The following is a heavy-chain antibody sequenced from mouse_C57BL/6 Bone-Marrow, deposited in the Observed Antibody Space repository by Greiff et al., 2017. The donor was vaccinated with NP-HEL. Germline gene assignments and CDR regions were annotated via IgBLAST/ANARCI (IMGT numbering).Heavy chain of an antibody. CDR2: INPSNGGT. V-gene: IGHV1-53*01. J-gene: IGHJ1*03. CDR1: GYTFTSYW. CDR3: ARYKGGLLRWYFDV. Sequence: QVQLQQPGTELVKPGASVKLSCKASGYTFTSYWMHWVKQRPGQGLEWIGNINPSNGGTNYNEKFKSKATLTVDKSSSTAYMQLSSLTSEDSAVYYCARYKGGLLRWYFDVWGTGTTVTVSS. D-gene: IGHD1-1*01.